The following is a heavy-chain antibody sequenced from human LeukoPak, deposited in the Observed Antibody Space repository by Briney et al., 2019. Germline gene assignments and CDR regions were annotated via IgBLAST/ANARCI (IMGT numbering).Heavy chain of an antibody. Sequence: SETLSLTCAVYGGSFSGYYWSWIRQPPGKGLEWIGEINHSGSTNYNPSLKSRVTISVDTSKNQFSLKLSSVTAADTAVYYCARGRGYSGNSDWFDPWGQGTLVTVSS. CDR3: ARGRGYSGNSDWFDP. CDR1: GGSFSGYY. J-gene: IGHJ5*02. V-gene: IGHV4-34*01. CDR2: INHSGST. D-gene: IGHD4-23*01.